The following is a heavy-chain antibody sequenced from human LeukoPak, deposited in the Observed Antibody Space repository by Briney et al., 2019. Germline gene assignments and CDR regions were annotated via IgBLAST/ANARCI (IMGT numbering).Heavy chain of an antibody. Sequence: SETLSLTCAVYGGSFSGYYWSWIRQPPGKGLEWIGEINHSGGTNYNPSLKSRVTISVDTSKNQFSLKLSSVTAADTAVYYCARGSPAAGDYWGQGTLVTVSS. CDR3: ARGSPAAGDY. CDR1: GGSFSGYY. J-gene: IGHJ4*02. V-gene: IGHV4-34*01. CDR2: INHSGGT. D-gene: IGHD6-13*01.